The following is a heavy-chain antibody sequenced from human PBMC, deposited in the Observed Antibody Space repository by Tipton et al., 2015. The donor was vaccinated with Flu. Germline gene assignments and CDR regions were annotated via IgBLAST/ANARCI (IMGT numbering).Heavy chain of an antibody. D-gene: IGHD1-26*01. V-gene: IGHV4-38-2*01. CDR2: VYHTGST. J-gene: IGHJ4*02. CDR1: GHSISSGYY. CDR3: ARQVGGDY. Sequence: TLSLTCAVSGHSISSGYYWGWIRQPPGKGLEWIGSVYHTGSTYYNPSLKSRATISIDTSKNQFSLKLSSVTAADTAVYYCARQVGGDYWGPGTLVTVSS.